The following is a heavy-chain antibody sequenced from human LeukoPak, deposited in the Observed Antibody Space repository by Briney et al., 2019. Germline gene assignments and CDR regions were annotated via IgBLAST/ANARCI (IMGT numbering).Heavy chain of an antibody. Sequence: GGSLRLSCAAAGFIFSSYAMSWVRQAPGKGLEWVSAIGGSGGTTYYADSVKGRFTISRDNSKNSLYLQMNSLRAEDTAVYYCAKDLRYSGGQGTLVTVSS. V-gene: IGHV3-23*01. CDR1: GFIFSSYA. CDR3: AKDLRYS. D-gene: IGHD3-10*01. CDR2: IGGSGGTT. J-gene: IGHJ4*02.